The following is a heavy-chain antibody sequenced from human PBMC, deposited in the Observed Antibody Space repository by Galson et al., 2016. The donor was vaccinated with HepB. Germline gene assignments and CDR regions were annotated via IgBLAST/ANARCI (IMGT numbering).Heavy chain of an antibody. CDR2: INPSGDSA. J-gene: IGHJ6*02. CDR3: ARGRLGPYGMGV. V-gene: IGHV1-46*01. Sequence: SVKVSCKASGFTFTNYYMHWVRQAPGQGLDWMGIINPSGDSAGYAQKFQGRVTMTRDTSTSTVYRELSSLRSEDTAVYFCARGRLGPYGMGVWGQGTTVTVSS. CDR1: GFTFTNYY. D-gene: IGHD7-27*01.